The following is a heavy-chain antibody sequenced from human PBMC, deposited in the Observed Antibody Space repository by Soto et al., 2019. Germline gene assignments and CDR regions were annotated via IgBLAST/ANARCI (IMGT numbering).Heavy chain of an antibody. CDR2: ISAYNGNT. CDR1: GYTFTSYG. Sequence: QVQLVQSGAEVKKPVASVKVSCKASGYTFTSYGISWVRQAPGQGLECMGWISAYNGNTNYAQKLQGRVTMTTDTSTSTGYMELRSLRSYDTAVYYCSRDHLMDGGYGAFDIWCQATMVTISS. CDR3: SRDHLMDGGYGAFDI. J-gene: IGHJ3*02. V-gene: IGHV1-18*01. D-gene: IGHD6-25*01.